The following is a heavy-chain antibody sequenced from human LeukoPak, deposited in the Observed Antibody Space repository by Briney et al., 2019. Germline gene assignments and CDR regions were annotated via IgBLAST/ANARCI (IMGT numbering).Heavy chain of an antibody. Sequence: ASVKVSCRASGYTFTGYYMNWVRQAPGQGLEWMGWINTNSGGTNYAQKFQGRVTMTRDTSISTAYMELSRLRSDDTAVYYCAREFGGVPAAPGDYYGMDVWGQGTTVTVSS. D-gene: IGHD2-2*01. CDR1: GYTFTGYY. V-gene: IGHV1-2*02. CDR2: INTNSGGT. CDR3: AREFGGVPAAPGDYYGMDV. J-gene: IGHJ6*02.